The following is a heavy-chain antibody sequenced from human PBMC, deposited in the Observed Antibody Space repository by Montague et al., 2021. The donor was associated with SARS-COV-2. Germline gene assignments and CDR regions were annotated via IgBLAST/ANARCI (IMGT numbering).Heavy chain of an antibody. Sequence: SETLSLTYTVSGGSISSSSYYWGWIRQPPGKGLEWIGSIYYSGSTYYNPSLKSRVTISVDTSKNQFSLKLSSVTAADTAVYYCARQMGQSSIFGVVIQYYFDYWGQGTLVTVSS. CDR3: ARQMGQSSIFGVVIQYYFDY. CDR2: IYYSGST. J-gene: IGHJ4*02. CDR1: GGSISSSSYY. D-gene: IGHD3-3*01. V-gene: IGHV4-39*01.